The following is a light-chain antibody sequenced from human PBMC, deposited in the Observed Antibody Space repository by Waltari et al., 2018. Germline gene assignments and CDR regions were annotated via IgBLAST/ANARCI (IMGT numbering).Light chain of an antibody. J-gene: IGLJ3*02. V-gene: IGLV1-40*01. Sequence: QSVLTQPPSVSGAPGQRVTISCHGPSSNIGAGFALLWYQQLPGSAPKLLIFASYKRSSGVPDRISGSTSGTSASLAITGLQAEDEADYYCQSYDSSLSGRVFGGGTRLTVL. CDR1: SSNIGAGFA. CDR3: QSYDSSLSGRV. CDR2: ASY.